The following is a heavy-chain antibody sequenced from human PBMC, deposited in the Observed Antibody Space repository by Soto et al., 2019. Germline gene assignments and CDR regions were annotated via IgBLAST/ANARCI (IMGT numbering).Heavy chain of an antibody. CDR3: ASISYTPFYYYGMDV. J-gene: IGHJ6*02. V-gene: IGHV3-48*02. Sequence: GGSLRLSCAASGFTFSSYSMNWVRQAPGKGLEWVSYISSSSTIYYADSVKGRFTISRDNAKNSLYLQMNSLRDEDTAVYYCASISYTPFYYYGMDVWGQGTTVTVSS. CDR1: GFTFSSYS. CDR2: ISSSSTI. D-gene: IGHD3-9*01.